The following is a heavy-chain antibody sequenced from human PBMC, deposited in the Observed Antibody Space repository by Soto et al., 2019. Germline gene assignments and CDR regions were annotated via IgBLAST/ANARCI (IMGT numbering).Heavy chain of an antibody. CDR2: IYHSGST. J-gene: IGHJ4*02. V-gene: IGHV4-4*02. D-gene: IGHD6-19*01. Sequence: SETLSLTCAVSGGSISSSNWWSWVRQPPGKGLEWIGEIYHSGSTNYNPSLKSRVTISVDKSKNQFSLKLSSVTAADTAVYYCARRGSSEPGQMYYFDYWGQGTLVTVSS. CDR3: ARRGSSEPGQMYYFDY. CDR1: GGSISSSNW.